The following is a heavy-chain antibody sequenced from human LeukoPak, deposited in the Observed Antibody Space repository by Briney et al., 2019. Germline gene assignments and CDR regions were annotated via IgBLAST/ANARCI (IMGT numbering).Heavy chain of an antibody. V-gene: IGHV4-39*01. Sequence: SETLSLTCTVSGGSISSSTYYWGWIRQPPGKGLELIGSKYYSGNSYYNPSLKSRVSISVDTSKNQFSLKLSSVTAADTAVYYCARLYYYYGLDVWAKGPRSPSP. J-gene: IGHJ6*02. CDR1: GGSISSSTYY. CDR2: KYYSGNS. CDR3: ARLYYYYGLDV.